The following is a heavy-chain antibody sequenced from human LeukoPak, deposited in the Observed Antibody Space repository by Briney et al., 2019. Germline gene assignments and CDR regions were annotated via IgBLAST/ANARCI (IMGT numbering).Heavy chain of an antibody. Sequence: PSGGSLRLSCAASGFTFTNYAMTWVRQAPGKGLEWASAISGSGGSTYYADSVKGRFTISRDNSKNTLYLQMNSLRAEDTAVYYCAKVPHDSSGYPLFFDYWGQGTLVTVSS. CDR3: AKVPHDSSGYPLFFDY. CDR1: GFTFTNYA. V-gene: IGHV3-23*01. J-gene: IGHJ4*02. D-gene: IGHD3-22*01. CDR2: ISGSGGST.